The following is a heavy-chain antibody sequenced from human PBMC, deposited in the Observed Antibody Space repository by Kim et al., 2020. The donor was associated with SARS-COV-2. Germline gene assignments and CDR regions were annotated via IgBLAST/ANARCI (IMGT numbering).Heavy chain of an antibody. CDR3: ATAHANSYDSSGCSYYYYYGMDV. CDR2: FDPEVGET. D-gene: IGHD3-22*01. V-gene: IGHV1-24*01. J-gene: IGHJ6*02. CDR1: GYTLTELS. Sequence: ASVKVSCKVSGYTLTELSMHWVRQAPGKGLEWMGGFDPEVGETIYAQKFQGRVTMTEDASTDTAYMELSSLRSEDTAVYYCATAHANSYDSSGCSYYYYYGMDVWGQGTTVTVSS.